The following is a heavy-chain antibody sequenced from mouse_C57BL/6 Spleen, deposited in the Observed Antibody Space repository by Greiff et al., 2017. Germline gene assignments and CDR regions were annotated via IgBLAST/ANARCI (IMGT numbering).Heavy chain of an antibody. Sequence: QVQLQQSGAELVKPGASVKLSCKASGYTFTSYWMHWVKQRPGRGLEWIGRIDPNSGGTKYNEKFKSKATLTVDKPSSTAYMQLSSLTSEDSAVYYCAREDITTVVEEGFAYWGQGTLVTVSA. J-gene: IGHJ3*01. CDR2: IDPNSGGT. CDR3: AREDITTVVEEGFAY. V-gene: IGHV1-72*01. D-gene: IGHD1-1*01. CDR1: GYTFTSYW.